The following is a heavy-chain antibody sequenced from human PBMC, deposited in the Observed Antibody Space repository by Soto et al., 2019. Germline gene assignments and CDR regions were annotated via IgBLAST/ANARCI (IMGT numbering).Heavy chain of an antibody. V-gene: IGHV3-13*01. D-gene: IGHD6-19*01. J-gene: IGHJ6*03. CDR3: ARVMRDSSGWYSYYYYMDV. CDR2: IGTAGDT. Sequence: GGSLRLSCAASGFTFSSYDMHWVRQATGKGLEWVSAIGTAGDTYYPGSVKGRFTISRENAKNSLYLQMNSLRAGDTAVYYCARVMRDSSGWYSYYYYMDVWGKGTTVTVSS. CDR1: GFTFSSYD.